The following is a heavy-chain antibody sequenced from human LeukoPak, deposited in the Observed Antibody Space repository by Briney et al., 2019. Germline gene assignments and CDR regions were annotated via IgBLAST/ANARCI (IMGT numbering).Heavy chain of an antibody. CDR2: ISSSSSYI. V-gene: IGHV3-21*01. Sequence: GGSLRLSCAASGFTFSSYSMNWVRQAPGKGLEWVSSISSSSSYIYYADSVKGRFTISRDNAKNSLYLQMNSLRAEDTAVYYCARDMKDTAMVVPIDYWGQGTLVTVSS. D-gene: IGHD5-18*01. CDR3: ARDMKDTAMVVPIDY. J-gene: IGHJ4*02. CDR1: GFTFSSYS.